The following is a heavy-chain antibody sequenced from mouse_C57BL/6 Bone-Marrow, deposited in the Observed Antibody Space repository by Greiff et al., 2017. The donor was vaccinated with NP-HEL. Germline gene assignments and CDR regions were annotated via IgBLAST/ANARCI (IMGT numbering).Heavy chain of an antibody. CDR2: ISYDGSN. V-gene: IGHV3-6*01. D-gene: IGHD2-2*01. CDR1: GYSITSGYY. J-gene: IGHJ3*01. CDR3: ASDSGYCGYGGWFAY. Sequence: VQLQQSGPGLVKPSQSLSLTCSVTGYSITSGYYWNWIRQFPGNKLEWMGYISYDGSNNYNPSLKNRISITRDTSKNQFFLKLRSVTTKNTATYYCASDSGYCGYGGWFAYWGQGTLVTVSA.